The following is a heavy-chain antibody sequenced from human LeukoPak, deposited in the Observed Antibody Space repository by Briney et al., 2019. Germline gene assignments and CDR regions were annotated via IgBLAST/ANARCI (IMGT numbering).Heavy chain of an antibody. V-gene: IGHV4-38-2*02. CDR3: ARGQARLSWFDP. Sequence: SETLSLTCTVSGYSISSGYYWGWIRQPPGKGLEWIGGIYHSGSTYYKPSLKSRVTISVDASKNQFSLKLSSVTAADTAVYYCARGQARLSWFDPWGQGTLVTVSS. CDR1: GYSISSGYY. D-gene: IGHD6-19*01. J-gene: IGHJ5*02. CDR2: IYHSGST.